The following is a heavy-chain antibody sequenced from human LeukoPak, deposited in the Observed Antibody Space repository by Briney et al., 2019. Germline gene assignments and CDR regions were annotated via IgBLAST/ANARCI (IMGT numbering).Heavy chain of an antibody. CDR2: IYPGDSDT. J-gene: IGHJ4*02. D-gene: IGHD3-10*01. CDR1: GYNFTSYW. Sequence: GESLKISCKGSGYNFTSYWIGWVRQMPGKGLEWMGIIYPGDSDTRYSPSFQGQVTISADKSISTAYLQWSSLKASDTAMYYCARQNQYYGSGSYSKGSVDWGQGTLVTVSS. V-gene: IGHV5-51*01. CDR3: ARQNQYYGSGSYSKGSVD.